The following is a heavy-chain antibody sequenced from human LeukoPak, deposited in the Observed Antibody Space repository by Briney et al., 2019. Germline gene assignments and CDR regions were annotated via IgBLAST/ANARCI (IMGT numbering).Heavy chain of an antibody. J-gene: IGHJ6*03. V-gene: IGHV3-30*02. Sequence: GGSLRLSCAASGFTFSSYGMHWVRQAPGKGLEWVAFIRYDGSNKYYADSVKGRFTISRDNAKNSLYLQMNSLRAEDTAVYYCAREKEVGENYYYYYYMDVWGKGTTVTISS. CDR1: GFTFSSYG. CDR2: IRYDGSNK. CDR3: AREKEVGENYYYYYYMDV. D-gene: IGHD2-2*01.